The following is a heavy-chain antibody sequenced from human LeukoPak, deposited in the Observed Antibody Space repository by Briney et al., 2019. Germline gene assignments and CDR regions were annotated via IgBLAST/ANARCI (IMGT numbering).Heavy chain of an antibody. V-gene: IGHV3-7*03. J-gene: IGHJ4*02. CDR3: ARKTGTTGDAFDY. Sequence: GGSLRLSCAASGFTFSNFRMSWVRQAPGKGLEWVTNIKVDGSEKYYVDSVKGRFTISRDNAENSLYLQMNSLRAEDTAVYYGARKTGTTGDAFDYWGQGSLVTVSS. CDR2: IKVDGSEK. D-gene: IGHD1-1*01. CDR1: GFTFSNFR.